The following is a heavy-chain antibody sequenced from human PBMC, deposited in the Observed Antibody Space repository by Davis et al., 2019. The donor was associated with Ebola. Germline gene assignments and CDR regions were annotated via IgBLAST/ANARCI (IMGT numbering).Heavy chain of an antibody. CDR1: GGSISSGGYS. J-gene: IGHJ4*02. CDR3: ARLETVAGLDY. Sequence: SETLSLTCAVSGGSISSGGYSWSWIRQPPGKGLEWIGYIYHSGSTYYNPSLKSRVTISVDTSKNQFSLKLSSVTAADTAVYYCARLETVAGLDYWGQGTLVTVSS. CDR2: IYHSGST. D-gene: IGHD6-19*01. V-gene: IGHV4-30-2*02.